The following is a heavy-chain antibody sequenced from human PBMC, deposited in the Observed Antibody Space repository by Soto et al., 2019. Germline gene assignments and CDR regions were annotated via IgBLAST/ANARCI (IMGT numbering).Heavy chain of an antibody. D-gene: IGHD6-19*01. CDR2: AYYSGST. CDR3: ARGGWSIDY. V-gene: IGHV4-59*01. J-gene: IGHJ4*02. Sequence: SETLSLTCGVSGGSMNSYYWSWVRQPPGKGLEYIGYAYYSGSTYYNSSLESRVTISVDTTKNQFSLKLTSVTAADTAVYYCARGGWSIDYWGQGTLVTVSS. CDR1: GGSMNSYY.